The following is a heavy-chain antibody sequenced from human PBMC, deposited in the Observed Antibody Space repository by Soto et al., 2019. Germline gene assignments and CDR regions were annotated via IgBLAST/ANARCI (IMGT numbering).Heavy chain of an antibody. V-gene: IGHV1-69*13. Sequence: SVKVSCKASGGTFSSYAISWVRQAPGQGLEWMGGIIPIFGTANYAQKFQGRVTITADESTSTAYMELSSLRSEDTAVYYCARLRDIVVVVAAATNYGMDVWGQGTMVTVSS. D-gene: IGHD2-15*01. CDR2: IIPIFGTA. CDR1: GGTFSSYA. CDR3: ARLRDIVVVVAAATNYGMDV. J-gene: IGHJ6*02.